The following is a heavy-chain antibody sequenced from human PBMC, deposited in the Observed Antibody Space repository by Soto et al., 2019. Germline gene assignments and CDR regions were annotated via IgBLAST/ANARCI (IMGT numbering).Heavy chain of an antibody. J-gene: IGHJ4*02. V-gene: IGHV4-34*01. CDR2: INHSGST. CDR1: GGSFSGYY. D-gene: IGHD2-2*01. CDR3: ARGGVVPAAMPIDY. Sequence: SETLSLTCAVYGGSFSGYYWSWIRQPPGKGLEWIGEINHSGSTNYNPSLKSRVTISVDTSKNQFSLKLSSVTAADTAVYYCARGGVVPAAMPIDYWGQGTLVTVSS.